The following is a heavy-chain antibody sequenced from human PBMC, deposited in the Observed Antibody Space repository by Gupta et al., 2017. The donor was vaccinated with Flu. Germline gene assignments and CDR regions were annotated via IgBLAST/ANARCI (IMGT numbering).Heavy chain of an antibody. CDR1: GASITRGAVY. CDR2: LVNSGTI. D-gene: IGHD2-2*01. V-gene: IGHV4-31*03. Sequence: QVQLQESGPGLVKPPQTLSLACTVSGASITRGAVYWTWIRQLPGKGLEWLGSLVNSGTISYKPSLKSRVTGSVDTASNQFTQKLDSRTAADTAEYYWARGLPAVSRTYQYYFGMDVWGQGTTVSVSS. CDR3: ARGLPAVSRTYQYYFGMDV. J-gene: IGHJ6*02.